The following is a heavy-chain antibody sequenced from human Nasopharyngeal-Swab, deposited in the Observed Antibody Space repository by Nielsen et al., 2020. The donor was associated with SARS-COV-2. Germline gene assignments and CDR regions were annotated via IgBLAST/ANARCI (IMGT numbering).Heavy chain of an antibody. V-gene: IGHV1-2*04. J-gene: IGHJ6*03. CDR3: ARAAKGYYSSTSCYSIPEYYYYYMDV. CDR2: INPNSGGT. D-gene: IGHD2-2*01. Sequence: WVRQAPGQGLEWMGWINPNSGGTNYAQKFQGWVTMTRDTSISTAYMELSRLRSDDTAVYYCARAAKGYYSSTSCYSIPEYYYYYMDVWGKGTTVTVSS.